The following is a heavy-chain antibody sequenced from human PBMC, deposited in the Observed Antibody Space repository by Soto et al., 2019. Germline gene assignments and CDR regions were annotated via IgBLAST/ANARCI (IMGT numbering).Heavy chain of an antibody. J-gene: IGHJ5*02. CDR1: GGSFSGYY. D-gene: IGHD3-22*01. CDR2: IYYSGST. V-gene: IGHV4-30-4*08. Sequence: PSETLSLTCAVYGGSFSGYYWSWIRQPPGKGLEWIGYIYYSGSTYYNPSLKSRVTISVDTSKNQFSLKLSSVTAADTAVYYCARDGMYYYDSSGYLGHWFDPWGQGTLVTVSS. CDR3: ARDGMYYYDSSGYLGHWFDP.